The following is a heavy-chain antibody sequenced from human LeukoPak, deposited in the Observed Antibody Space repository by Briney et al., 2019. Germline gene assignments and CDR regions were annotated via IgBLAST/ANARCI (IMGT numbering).Heavy chain of an antibody. J-gene: IGHJ4*02. V-gene: IGHV3-20*04. CDR3: ARDYSGGVVVPFDY. D-gene: IGHD3-22*01. Sequence: PGGSLRLSCAASGFTFDDYGMSWVRQAPGKGLERGSGINWNGGSTGYADSVKGRFTIFRDNAKNSLYLQMNSLRAEDTALYYCARDYSGGVVVPFDYWGQGTLVTVSS. CDR2: INWNGGST. CDR1: GFTFDDYG.